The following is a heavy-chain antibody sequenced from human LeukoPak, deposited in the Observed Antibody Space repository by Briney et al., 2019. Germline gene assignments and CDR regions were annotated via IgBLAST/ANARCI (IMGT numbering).Heavy chain of an antibody. Sequence: GGSLRLSCAASGFTFSSYAMYWVRLAPGKGLEWVAVISYDGSNKYYADSVKGRFTISRDNSKNTLYLQMNSLRAEDTAVYYCARDVGEYDSSGYYYGLGAFDIWGQGTMVTVSS. CDR3: ARDVGEYDSSGYYYGLGAFDI. CDR2: ISYDGSNK. V-gene: IGHV3-30-3*01. D-gene: IGHD3-22*01. J-gene: IGHJ3*02. CDR1: GFTFSSYA.